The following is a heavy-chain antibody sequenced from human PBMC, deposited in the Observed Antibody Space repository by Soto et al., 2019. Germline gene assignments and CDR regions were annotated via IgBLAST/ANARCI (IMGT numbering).Heavy chain of an antibody. Sequence: ASVKVSCKASGGTFSSYAISWVRQAPGQGLEWMGGIIPIFGTANYAQKFQGRVTITADKSTSTAYMELSSLRSEDTAVYYCARYRVKDLTIFGVVTSQYYYYGMDVWGQGTTVTVSS. CDR1: GGTFSSYA. D-gene: IGHD3-3*01. CDR3: ARYRVKDLTIFGVVTSQYYYYGMDV. J-gene: IGHJ6*02. V-gene: IGHV1-69*06. CDR2: IIPIFGTA.